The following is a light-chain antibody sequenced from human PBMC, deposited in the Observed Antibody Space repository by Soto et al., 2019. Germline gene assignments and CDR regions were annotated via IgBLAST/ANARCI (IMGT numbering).Light chain of an antibody. CDR2: GAS. Sequence: EIVLTQSPGTLSLSPGDRATLSCRASQSVSSSYLAWYQQKPGQAPRLFIYGASTRATGIPDRFSGSGSGTDFTLTISRLEPEDFAVYYCQQYSNSPRTFGQGTKVEIK. CDR1: QSVSSSY. J-gene: IGKJ1*01. CDR3: QQYSNSPRT. V-gene: IGKV3-20*01.